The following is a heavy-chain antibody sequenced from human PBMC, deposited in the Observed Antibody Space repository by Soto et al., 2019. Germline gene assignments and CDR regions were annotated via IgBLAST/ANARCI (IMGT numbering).Heavy chain of an antibody. D-gene: IGHD2-15*01. V-gene: IGHV3-30*18. J-gene: IGHJ5*02. CDR3: AKEGCSGGSCYSVGNWFDP. CDR2: ISYDGSNK. CDR1: GFTFSSYG. Sequence: GGSLRLSCAASGFTFSSYGMHWVRQAPGKGLEWVAVISYDGSNKYYADSVKGRFTISRDNSKNTLYLQMNSLRAEDTAVYYCAKEGCSGGSCYSVGNWFDPWGQGTLVTVSS.